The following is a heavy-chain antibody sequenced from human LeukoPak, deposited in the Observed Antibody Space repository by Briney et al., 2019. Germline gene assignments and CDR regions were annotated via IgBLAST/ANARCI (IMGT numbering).Heavy chain of an antibody. V-gene: IGHV3-23*01. D-gene: IGHD4-17*01. CDR1: GFTFSNNF. CDR2: ISDSGSAT. J-gene: IGHJ4*02. CDR3: SGPGYGSPISNFDY. Sequence: GGSLGLSCAASGFTFSNNFMTWVRQAPGKGLEWVSSISDSGSATYYIDSVRGRFTISRDNSKNTLYLQMNSLRAEDTAVYYCSGPGYGSPISNFDYWGQGTLVTVSS.